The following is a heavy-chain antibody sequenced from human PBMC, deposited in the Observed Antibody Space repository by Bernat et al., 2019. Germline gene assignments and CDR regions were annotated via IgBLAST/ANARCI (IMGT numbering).Heavy chain of an antibody. V-gene: IGHV3-30*18. Sequence: QVQLVESGGGVVQPGRSLRLSCAASGFTFSSYGMHWVRQAPGKGLEWVAVISYDGSNKYYADSVKGRFTISRDNSKNTLYLQMNSLRAEDTAVYYCAKGVGMRYYGYYYGMDVWGQGTTVTVSS. CDR1: GFTFSSYG. CDR2: ISYDGSNK. CDR3: AKGVGMRYYGYYYGMDV. J-gene: IGHJ6*02. D-gene: IGHD3-10*01.